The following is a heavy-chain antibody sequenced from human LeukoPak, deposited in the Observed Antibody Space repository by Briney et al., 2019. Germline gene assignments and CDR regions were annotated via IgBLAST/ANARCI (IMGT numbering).Heavy chain of an antibody. CDR3: TKGFGWDAFFDS. V-gene: IGHV3-23*01. Sequence: PGGSLRLSCGASGFTFSSYPMSWVRQAPGKWLEWVSAIAGRGDNTYYAASVKGRFTISRDNSKNTVSLQMRSLRAEDTAVYYCTKGFGWDAFFDSWGQGTLVTVSS. CDR2: IAGRGDNT. D-gene: IGHD6-19*01. J-gene: IGHJ4*02. CDR1: GFTFSSYP.